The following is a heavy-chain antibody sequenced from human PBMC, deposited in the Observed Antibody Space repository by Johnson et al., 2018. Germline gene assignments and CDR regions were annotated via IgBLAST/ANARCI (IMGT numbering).Heavy chain of an antibody. J-gene: IGHJ1*01. CDR3: ARRGDYDEGYFQH. CDR1: GFTFSNYW. Sequence: VQLVESGGGLVQPGGSLRLSCAASGFTFSNYWMGWVRQAPGKGLEWVANIKKDGSEKDYVDSLKGRFTISRDNAKNLLYLQMNSLRGEATAVYYCARRGDYDEGYFQHWGQGTLVIVSS. V-gene: IGHV3-7*01. D-gene: IGHD4-17*01. CDR2: IKKDGSEK.